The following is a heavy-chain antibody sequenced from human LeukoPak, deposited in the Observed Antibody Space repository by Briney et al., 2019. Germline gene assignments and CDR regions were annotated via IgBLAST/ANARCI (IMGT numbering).Heavy chain of an antibody. V-gene: IGHV5-51*01. CDR2: IYPGDSDT. Sequence: GGSLKISCKGSGYSFTSYWIGGVRQLPGKGVDGMGLIYPGDSDTRYSPSFQGQVTISADKSISTTYLQWSSLKASDTAMYYCARHLAYCSGGSCYFDYWGQGTLVTVSS. J-gene: IGHJ4*02. D-gene: IGHD2-15*01. CDR1: GYSFTSYW. CDR3: ARHLAYCSGGSCYFDY.